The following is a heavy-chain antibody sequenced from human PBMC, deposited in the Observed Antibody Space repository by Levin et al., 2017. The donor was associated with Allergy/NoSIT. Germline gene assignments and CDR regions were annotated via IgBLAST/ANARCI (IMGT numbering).Heavy chain of an antibody. CDR3: ASRQYYYGSGSSYNDYYYGMDV. CDR2: ISSSGSTV. J-gene: IGHJ6*02. V-gene: IGHV3-48*03. D-gene: IGHD3-10*01. Sequence: LSLTCAATGFTFRAYEMNWVRQAPGKGLDWISYISSSGSTVYYADSVRGRFTISRDNAKNSLYLQMNSLRVEDTAVYYCASRQYYYGSGSSYNDYYYGMDVWGQGTTVSVSS. CDR1: GFTFRAYE.